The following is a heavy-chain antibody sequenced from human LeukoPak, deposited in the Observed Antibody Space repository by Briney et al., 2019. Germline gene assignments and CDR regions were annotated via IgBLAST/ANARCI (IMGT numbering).Heavy chain of an antibody. V-gene: IGHV4-38-2*02. Sequence: SETLSLTCTVSSYSINSGYYWGWIRQPPGKGLEWIGSINHSGTTYYSPSLKSRVAISVDTSKNQFSLNLSSVTAADTAVYYCARDNVPGYFDCWGQGPLVTVSS. J-gene: IGHJ4*02. D-gene: IGHD2-8*01. CDR3: ARDNVPGYFDC. CDR1: SYSINSGYY. CDR2: INHSGTT.